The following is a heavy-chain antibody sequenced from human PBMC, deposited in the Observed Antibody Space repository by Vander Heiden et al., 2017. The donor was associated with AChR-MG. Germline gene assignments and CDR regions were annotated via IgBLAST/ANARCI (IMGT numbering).Heavy chain of an antibody. J-gene: IGHJ4*02. CDR3: AKESLYLWSSFDY. V-gene: IGHV3-30*02. CDR2: IQSDGNDK. Sequence: QVQLVESGGGVVQPGGSLRLSCAASGFIFSSYGMHWVQAPGKGLEWVAFIQSDGNDKFYVDSVKGRFTISRDNSKNTLYLQMNSLRAEDTAVYYCAKESLYLWSSFDYWGQGTLVTVSS. D-gene: IGHD3-16*01. CDR1: GFIFSSYG.